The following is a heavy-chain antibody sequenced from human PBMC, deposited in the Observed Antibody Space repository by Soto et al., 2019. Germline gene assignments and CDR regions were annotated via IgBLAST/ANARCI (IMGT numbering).Heavy chain of an antibody. CDR2: IFPRDSDT. J-gene: IGHJ4*02. V-gene: IGHV5-51*01. D-gene: IGHD3-10*01. Sequence: GLSLRVSCRGAGDDFSTYWIGWIRKMPGKGLDLMGVIFPRDSDTKYSPSFEGRVILSADTSTDSAYLQWNSLKAPDTGVYYCARFESFQPNMAIVYSGQGTPVPVSS. CDR3: ARFESFQPNMAIVY. CDR1: GDDFSTYW.